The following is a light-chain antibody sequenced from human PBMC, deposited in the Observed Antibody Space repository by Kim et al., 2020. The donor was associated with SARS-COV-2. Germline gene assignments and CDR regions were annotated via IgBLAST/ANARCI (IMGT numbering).Light chain of an antibody. CDR2: GDI. Sequence: HRVTISCPGISSNIGAGYEVHWYQRLPGTAPKLLIYGDINRPSGVPDRFSGSRSGTSASLAITGLQTEDEADYYCQSYDNRLSGYVFGTGTKVTVL. V-gene: IGLV1-40*01. J-gene: IGLJ1*01. CDR3: QSYDNRLSGYV. CDR1: SSNIGAGYE.